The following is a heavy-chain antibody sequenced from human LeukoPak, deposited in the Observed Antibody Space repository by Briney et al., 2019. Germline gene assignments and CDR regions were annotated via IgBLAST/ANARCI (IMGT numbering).Heavy chain of an antibody. D-gene: IGHD1-26*01. CDR2: IYYTGST. V-gene: IGHV4-59*01. J-gene: IGHJ1*01. Sequence: SETLSLTCTASGGSISSYYWSWIRQPPGKGLEWIGYIYYTGSTNYNPSLKSRVTISVDTSKNQFSLKLSSVTAADTAVYYCARDGISGSYYAEYFQYWGQGTLVTVSS. CDR3: ARDGISGSYYAEYFQY. CDR1: GGSISSYY.